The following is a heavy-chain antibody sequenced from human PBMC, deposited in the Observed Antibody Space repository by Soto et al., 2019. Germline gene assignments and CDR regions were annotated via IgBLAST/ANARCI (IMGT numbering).Heavy chain of an antibody. CDR2: IIPIFGTA. J-gene: IGHJ5*02. V-gene: IGHV1-69*06. D-gene: IGHD3-3*01. Sequence: QVQLVQSGAEVKKPGSSVKVSCKASGGTFSSYAISWVRQAPGQGLEWMGGIIPIFGTANYAQKFQGRVTITADKSTSTAYMELSSLRSEDTAVYYCAREGYDFWSGYRTGGYNWFDPWGQGTLVTVSS. CDR1: GGTFSSYA. CDR3: AREGYDFWSGYRTGGYNWFDP.